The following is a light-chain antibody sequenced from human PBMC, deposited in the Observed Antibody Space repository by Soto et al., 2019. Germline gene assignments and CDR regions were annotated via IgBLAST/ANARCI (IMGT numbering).Light chain of an antibody. J-gene: IGKJ5*01. Sequence: EIVLTPFPGILSVTPGERATLSCRASQSVSSNLAWYQQKPGQAPRLLIYGASTRATGITARFSGSGSGTEFTLTISSLQSEDFAVYYCQQYNIWPLTFGQGTRLEIK. CDR3: QQYNIWPLT. V-gene: IGKV3-15*01. CDR1: QSVSSN. CDR2: GAS.